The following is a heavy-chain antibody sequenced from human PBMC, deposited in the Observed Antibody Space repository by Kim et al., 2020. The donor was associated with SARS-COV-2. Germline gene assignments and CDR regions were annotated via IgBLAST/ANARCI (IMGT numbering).Heavy chain of an antibody. CDR3: ARQYYDILTGYYGGWFDP. J-gene: IGHJ5*02. Sequence: KSRVTISVDTSKTQFSLKLSSVTAADTAVYYCARQYYDILTGYYGGWFDPWGQGTLVTVSS. V-gene: IGHV4-39*01. D-gene: IGHD3-9*01.